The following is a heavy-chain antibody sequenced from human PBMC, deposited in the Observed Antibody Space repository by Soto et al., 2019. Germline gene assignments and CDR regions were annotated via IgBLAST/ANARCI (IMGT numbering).Heavy chain of an antibody. D-gene: IGHD3-10*01. CDR2: IIPIFGTA. J-gene: IGHJ4*02. Sequence: SVNVSCKTSEGTFSSYTISRVRQAPGQGLEWMGGIIPIFGTANYAQKFQGRVTITADESTSTAYMELSSLRSEDTAVYYCARGPLLPGHFDYWGQGTLVTVSS. V-gene: IGHV1-69*01. CDR1: EGTFSSYT. CDR3: ARGPLLPGHFDY.